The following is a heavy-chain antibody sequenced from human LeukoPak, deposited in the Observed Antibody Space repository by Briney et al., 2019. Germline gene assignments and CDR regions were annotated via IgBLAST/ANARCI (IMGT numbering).Heavy chain of an antibody. V-gene: IGHV3-7*01. CDR3: ARDFSPHYSGTYYDAFDI. CDR1: GFTFSSYA. Sequence: GGSLRLSCAASGFTFSSYAMSWVRQAPGKGLEWVANIKQDGSKKNYVDSVKGRFTISTDNAKNSLYLQMDSLRAEDTAVYYCARDFSPHYSGTYYDAFDIWGQGTMVTVSS. CDR2: IKQDGSKK. D-gene: IGHD1-26*01. J-gene: IGHJ3*02.